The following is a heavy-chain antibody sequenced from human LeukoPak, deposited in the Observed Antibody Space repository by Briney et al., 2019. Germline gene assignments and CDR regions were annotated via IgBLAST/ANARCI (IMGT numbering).Heavy chain of an antibody. CDR3: AARGYCSGTSCLLEY. D-gene: IGHD2-2*01. V-gene: IGHV3-74*01. CDR2: INSDGSST. CDR1: GFTFDDYT. J-gene: IGHJ4*02. Sequence: GRSLRLSCAASGFTFDDYTMHWVRQAPGKGLAWVSRINSDGSSTNYADSVKGRFTISRDNAKNTLYVQMNSLRAEDTAVYYCAARGYCSGTSCLLEYWGQGTLVTVSS.